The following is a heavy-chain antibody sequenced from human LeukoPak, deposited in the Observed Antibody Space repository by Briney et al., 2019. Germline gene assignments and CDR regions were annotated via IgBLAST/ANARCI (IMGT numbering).Heavy chain of an antibody. CDR1: GGTFISYA. D-gene: IGHD3-22*01. CDR2: IIPIFGTA. V-gene: IGHV1-69*05. J-gene: IGHJ4*02. Sequence: SVKVSCKASGGTFISYAISWVRQAPGQGLEWMGRIIPIFGTANYAQKFKGRVTITTDESTNKAYMELSSLRSEDTAVYYCARDERSGGVDSSGYSNYWGQGTLVTVSS. CDR3: ARDERSGGVDSSGYSNY.